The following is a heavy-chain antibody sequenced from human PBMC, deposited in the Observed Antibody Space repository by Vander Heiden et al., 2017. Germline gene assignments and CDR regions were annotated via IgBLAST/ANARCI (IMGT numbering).Heavy chain of an antibody. CDR1: GYTFTSYD. D-gene: IGHD2-21*02. CDR2: MNPNSGNT. V-gene: IGHV1-8*01. CDR3: ARFTLAYCGGDCYYYYGMDV. J-gene: IGHJ6*02. Sequence: QVQLVQSGAEVKKPGASVKVSCKASGYTFTSYDINWVRQATGHGLEWMGWMNPNSGNTGYAQKFQGRVTMTRNTSISTAYMELSSLRSEDTAEYYCARFTLAYCGGDCYYYYGMDVWGQGTTVTVSS.